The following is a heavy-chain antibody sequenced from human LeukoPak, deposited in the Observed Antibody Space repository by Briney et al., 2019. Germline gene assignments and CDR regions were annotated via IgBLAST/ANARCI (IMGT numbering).Heavy chain of an antibody. CDR1: GFTFSSYA. D-gene: IGHD5-18*01. CDR3: ARGVDPGYSYGPFDY. CDR2: ISYDGSNK. J-gene: IGHJ4*02. V-gene: IGHV3-30-3*01. Sequence: GGPLRLSCAASGFTFSSYAMSWVRQAPGKGLEWVAVISYDGSNKYYADSVKGRFTISRDNSKNTLYLQMNSLRAEDTAVYYCARGVDPGYSYGPFDYWGQGTLVTVSS.